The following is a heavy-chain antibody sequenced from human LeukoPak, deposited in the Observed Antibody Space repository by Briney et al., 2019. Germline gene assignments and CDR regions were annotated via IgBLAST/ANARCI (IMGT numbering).Heavy chain of an antibody. CDR2: INHSGST. CDR3: ARGVYDGYIPG. V-gene: IGHV4-34*01. J-gene: IGHJ4*02. CDR1: GGSFSGYY. Sequence: SETLSLTCAVYGGSFSGYYWSWIRQPPGKGLEWIGEINHSGSTNYNPSLKSRVTISVDTSKNQFSLKLSSVTAADTAVYYCARGVYDGYIPGWGQGTLVTVSS. D-gene: IGHD5-24*01.